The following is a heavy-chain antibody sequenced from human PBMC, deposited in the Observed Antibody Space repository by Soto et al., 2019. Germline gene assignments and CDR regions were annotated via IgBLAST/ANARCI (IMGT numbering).Heavy chain of an antibody. Sequence: ASVKVSCKASGYIFINYGITWVRQAPGQGLEWMGWISGYNGNTKYADKLQGRVTMTTDTSTTTAYMELRSLRSDDTAVYYCASEEVPAANWLDRWGQGNLVTVSS. J-gene: IGHJ5*02. CDR1: GYIFINYG. CDR2: ISGYNGNT. D-gene: IGHD2-2*01. V-gene: IGHV1-18*01. CDR3: ASEEVPAANWLDR.